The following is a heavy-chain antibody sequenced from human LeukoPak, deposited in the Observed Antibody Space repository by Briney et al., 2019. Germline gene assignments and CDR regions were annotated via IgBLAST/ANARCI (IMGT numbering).Heavy chain of an antibody. Sequence: SETLSLTCTVSGGSTSSYYWSWIRQPPGKGLEWIGYIYYSGSTNYNPSLKSRVTISVDTSKNQFSLKLSSVTAADTAVYYCARALPNYDYVWGSYPPASLDYWGQGTLVTVSS. J-gene: IGHJ4*02. D-gene: IGHD3-16*01. CDR3: ARALPNYDYVWGSYPPASLDY. CDR1: GGSTSSYY. V-gene: IGHV4-59*01. CDR2: IYYSGST.